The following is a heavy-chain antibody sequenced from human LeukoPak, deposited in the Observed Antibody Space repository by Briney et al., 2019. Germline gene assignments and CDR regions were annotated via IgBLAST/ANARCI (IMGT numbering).Heavy chain of an antibody. CDR1: GFTFNMYG. V-gene: IGHV3-30*02. D-gene: IGHD4/OR15-4a*01. Sequence: GESLKISCAASGFTFNMYGMHWVRQAPGEGPEWLTFIRFDGTNKYYANSVKGRFTISRDNSMNTVYLQMNSLRAEDTALYYCVRTPYGGSAPRYYYMDVWGKGTTVTVS. CDR3: VRTPYGGSAPRYYYMDV. CDR2: IRFDGTNK. J-gene: IGHJ6*03.